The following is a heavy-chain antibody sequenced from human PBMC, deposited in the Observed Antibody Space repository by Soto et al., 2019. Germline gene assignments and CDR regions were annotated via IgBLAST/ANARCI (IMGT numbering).Heavy chain of an antibody. CDR3: ARESGGATATLDYYYFYMDV. CDR1: GDSFNDYY. D-gene: IGHD5-12*01. CDR2: INPNGGVT. J-gene: IGHJ6*03. V-gene: IGHV1-2*02. Sequence: VQLVQSGAEVKKPGASVKVSCKTSGDSFNDYYIHWVRQAPGQGFEWMGWINPNGGVTKYAQKFRGRVTVTRDTSIRTVYMELSSLRSDDTAVYYCARESGGATATLDYYYFYMDVWGKGTTVTVSS.